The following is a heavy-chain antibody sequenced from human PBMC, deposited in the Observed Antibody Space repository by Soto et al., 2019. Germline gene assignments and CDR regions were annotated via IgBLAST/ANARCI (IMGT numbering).Heavy chain of an antibody. CDR2: IYYSGST. CDR1: GGSISSYY. Sequence: QVQLQESGPGLVKPSETLSLTCTVSGGSISSYYWSWIRQPPGQGLEWIGYIYYSGSTNYNPSLKGRVTISVDTSKNQFSLKLSSVTAADTAVYYCARHDGYWGYSGYDYHYAFDIWGQGTMVTVSS. V-gene: IGHV4-59*08. D-gene: IGHD5-12*01. J-gene: IGHJ3*02. CDR3: ARHDGYWGYSGYDYHYAFDI.